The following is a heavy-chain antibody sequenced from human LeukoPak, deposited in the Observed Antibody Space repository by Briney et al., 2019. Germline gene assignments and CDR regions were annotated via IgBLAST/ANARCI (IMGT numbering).Heavy chain of an antibody. CDR2: INPSGGST. CDR3: ARGTEDIVVVVAADTHAFDI. Sequence: ASVKVSCKASGGTFSSYTISWVRQAPGQGLEWMGIINPSGGSTSYAQKFQGRVTMTRDTSTSTVYMELSSLRSEDTAVYYCARGTEDIVVVVAADTHAFDIWGQGTMVTVSS. V-gene: IGHV1-46*01. CDR1: GGTFSSYT. D-gene: IGHD2-15*01. J-gene: IGHJ3*02.